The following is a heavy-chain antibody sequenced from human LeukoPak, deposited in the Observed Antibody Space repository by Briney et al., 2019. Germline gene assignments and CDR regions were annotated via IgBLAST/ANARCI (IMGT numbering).Heavy chain of an antibody. CDR2: IYYRGST. Sequence: SETLSLTCTVSGDSISNYYWSWIRQPPGKGLAWIGYIYYRGSTNYNPSLKRRATISLDTSKNQFSLRLSSVTAADTAVYYCTRDSTSYYYDNWGQGTLVTVSS. CDR1: GDSISNYY. D-gene: IGHD3-22*01. V-gene: IGHV4-59*01. J-gene: IGHJ4*02. CDR3: TRDSTSYYYDN.